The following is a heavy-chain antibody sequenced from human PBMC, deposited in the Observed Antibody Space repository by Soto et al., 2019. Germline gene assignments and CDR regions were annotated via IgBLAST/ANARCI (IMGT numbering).Heavy chain of an antibody. CDR3: ARAGATVTTLGNWFDP. J-gene: IGHJ5*02. D-gene: IGHD4-17*01. CDR2: INHSGST. Sequence: SETLSLTCAVYGGSLSGSYWSWIRQPPGTGLEWIGEINHSGSTNYNPSLKSRVTISVDTSKNQFSLKLSSVTAADTAVYYCARAGATVTTLGNWFDPWGQGTLVTVSS. V-gene: IGHV4-34*01. CDR1: GGSLSGSY.